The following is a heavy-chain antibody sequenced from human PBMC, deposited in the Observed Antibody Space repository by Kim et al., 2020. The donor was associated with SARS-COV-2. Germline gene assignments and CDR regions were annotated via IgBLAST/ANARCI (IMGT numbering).Heavy chain of an antibody. CDR3: AREPRYGDYEGGSDY. V-gene: IGHV4-59*01. D-gene: IGHD4-17*01. CDR2: IYYSGST. CDR1: GGSISSYY. J-gene: IGHJ4*02. Sequence: SETLSLTCTVSGGSISSYYWSWIRQPPGKGLEWIGYIYYSGSTKYNPSLKRRVTISVDTSKNQFSLKLSSVTAAETAVYYCAREPRYGDYEGGSDYWGEG.